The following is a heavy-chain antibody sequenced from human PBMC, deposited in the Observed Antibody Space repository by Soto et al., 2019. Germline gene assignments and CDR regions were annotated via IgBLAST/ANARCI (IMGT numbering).Heavy chain of an antibody. CDR3: ARDIDAVWPELYYYYGMDV. V-gene: IGHV3-30-3*01. CDR1: GFTFSSYA. Sequence: QVQLVESGGGVVQPGRSLRLSCAASGFTFSSYAMHWVRQAPGKGLEWVAVISYDGSNKYYADSVKGRFTISRDNSKNTLYLQMNSLRAEDTAVYYCARDIDAVWPELYYYYGMDVWGQGTTVTVSS. J-gene: IGHJ6*02. CDR2: ISYDGSNK. D-gene: IGHD1-7*01.